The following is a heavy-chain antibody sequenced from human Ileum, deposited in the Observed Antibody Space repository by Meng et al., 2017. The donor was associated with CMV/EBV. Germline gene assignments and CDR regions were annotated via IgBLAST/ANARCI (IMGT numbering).Heavy chain of an antibody. CDR2: IHPTGTT. Sequence: PQESGPRLLQPSETLALTCTVTGGSLSSYCWTWIRQPAGKGLGWIGRIHPTGTTDDNPSLRSRVSMSLDKSKNQFSLKLTSVTAADTAVYYCARAAARGVPVDLWGQGTLVTVSS. J-gene: IGHJ5*02. CDR3: ARAAARGVPVDL. V-gene: IGHV4-4*07. CDR1: GGSLSSYC. D-gene: IGHD3-10*01.